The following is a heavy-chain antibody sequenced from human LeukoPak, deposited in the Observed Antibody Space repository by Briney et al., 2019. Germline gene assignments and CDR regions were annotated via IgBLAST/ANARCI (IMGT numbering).Heavy chain of an antibody. CDR1: GGSFTGSY. Sequence: SETLSLTCAVYGGSFTGSYWSWIRPPPGKGLEWSGEINHSGSTNYNQSLKSRVTISVDTSKNQFSLKLSSVTAADTAVYYCARLGLDNSATRPYYYYYYMDVWGQGTMVTVSS. J-gene: IGHJ6*03. CDR2: INHSGST. D-gene: IGHD6-25*01. CDR3: ARLGLDNSATRPYYYYYYMDV. V-gene: IGHV4-34*01.